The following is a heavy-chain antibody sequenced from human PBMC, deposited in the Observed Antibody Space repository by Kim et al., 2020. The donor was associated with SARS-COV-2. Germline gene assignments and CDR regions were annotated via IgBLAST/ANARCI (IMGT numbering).Heavy chain of an antibody. CDR1: GYTFTSYA. J-gene: IGHJ5*02. V-gene: IGHV7-4-1*02. D-gene: IGHD5-12*01. CDR3: ARREGYSGYDFFGPPPGDWFDP. CDR2: INTNTGNP. Sequence: ASVKVSCKASGYTFTSYAMNWVRQAPGQGLEWMGWINTNTGNPTYAQGFTGRFVFSLDTSVSTAYLQISSLKAEETAVYYCARREGYSGYDFFGPPPGDWFDPWGQGTLVTVSS.